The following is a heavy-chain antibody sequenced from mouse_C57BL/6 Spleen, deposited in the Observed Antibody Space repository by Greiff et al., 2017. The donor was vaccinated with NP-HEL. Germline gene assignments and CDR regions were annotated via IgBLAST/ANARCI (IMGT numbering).Heavy chain of an antibody. D-gene: IGHD3-1*01. CDR3: ARGAARVFAY. CDR1: GYSITSGYY. V-gene: IGHV3-6*01. J-gene: IGHJ3*01. Sequence: EVKLQESGPGLVKPSQSLSLTCSVTGYSITSGYYWNWIRQFPGNKLEWMGYISYDGSNNYNPSLKNRISITRDTSKNQFFLKLNSVTTEDTATYYCARGAARVFAYWGQGTLVTVSA. CDR2: ISYDGSN.